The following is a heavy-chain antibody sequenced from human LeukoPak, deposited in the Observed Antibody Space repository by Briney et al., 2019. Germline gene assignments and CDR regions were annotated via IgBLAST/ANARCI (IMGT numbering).Heavy chain of an antibody. CDR2: IYPGDSDS. V-gene: IGHV5-51*01. CDR3: ARQVAYTSGRTFDF. CDR1: GYSFTSYW. J-gene: IGHJ4*02. D-gene: IGHD6-19*01. Sequence: GESLKISFKGSGYSFTSYWIGWVRQMPGIGLEWMGIIYPGDSDSRYSPSFQGQVTISADKSISTAYLQWSSLKASDTAMYYCARQVAYTSGRTFDFWGQGTLVTVSS.